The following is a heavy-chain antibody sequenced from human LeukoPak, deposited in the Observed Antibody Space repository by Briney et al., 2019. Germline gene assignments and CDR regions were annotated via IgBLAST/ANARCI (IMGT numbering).Heavy chain of an antibody. CDR1: GFTFSGYG. D-gene: IGHD4-23*01. CDR3: ARHLTYGGWNS. V-gene: IGHV3-33*01. J-gene: IGHJ4*02. CDR2: IWYDGSNK. Sequence: GGSLRLSCAASGFTFSGYGMHWVRQAPGKGLEWVAVIWYDGSNKYYADSVKGRFTISRDNSKNRLYLQMNSLRAEDTAVYYCARHLTYGGWNSWGQGTLVTVSS.